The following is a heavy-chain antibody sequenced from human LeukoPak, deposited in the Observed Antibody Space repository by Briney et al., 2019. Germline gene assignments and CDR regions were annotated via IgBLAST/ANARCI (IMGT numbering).Heavy chain of an antibody. V-gene: IGHV4-59*01. D-gene: IGHD6-19*01. CDR2: IYYSGST. Sequence: SETLSLTCTVSGGPISSYYWSWIRQPPGKGLEWIGYIYYSGSTNYNPSLKSRVTISVDTSKNQFSLKLSSVTAADTAVYYCARDRAVAAFDYWGQGTLVTVSS. CDR3: ARDRAVAAFDY. J-gene: IGHJ4*02. CDR1: GGPISSYY.